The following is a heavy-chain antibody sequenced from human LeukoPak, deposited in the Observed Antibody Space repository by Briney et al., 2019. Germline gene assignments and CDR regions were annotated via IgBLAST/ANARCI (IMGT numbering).Heavy chain of an antibody. V-gene: IGHV3-48*03. CDR3: ARGGMGIWFGEFTDGLFDY. J-gene: IGHJ4*02. D-gene: IGHD3-10*01. CDR2: ISSSGSTI. CDR1: GFTFSSYE. Sequence: GGSLRLSCAASGFTFSSYEMNWVRQAPGKGLEWVSYISSSGSTIYYADSVRGRFTISRDNAKNSLYLQMNSLRAEDTAVYYCARGGMGIWFGEFTDGLFDYWGQGTLVTVSS.